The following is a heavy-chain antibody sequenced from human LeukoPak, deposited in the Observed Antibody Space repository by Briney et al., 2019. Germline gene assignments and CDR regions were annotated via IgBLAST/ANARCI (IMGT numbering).Heavy chain of an antibody. CDR3: ARLHYDFWSGYKFDY. J-gene: IGHJ4*02. D-gene: IGHD3-3*01. Sequence: SETLSLTCTVSGGSISSYYWSWIRQPPGKGLEWIGYIYYSGSTNYNPSLKSRVTISVDTSKNQFSLKLSSVTAADTAVYHCARLHYDFWSGYKFDYWGQGTLVTVSS. CDR1: GGSISSYY. CDR2: IYYSGST. V-gene: IGHV4-59*08.